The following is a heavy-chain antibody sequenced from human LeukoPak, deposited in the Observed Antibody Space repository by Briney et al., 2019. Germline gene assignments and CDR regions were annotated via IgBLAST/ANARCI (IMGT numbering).Heavy chain of an antibody. CDR1: GFTVSSDH. Sequence: GGSLRLSCAASGFTVSSDHMSWVRQAPGKGLKCVSVIYSAGGTYYADSVKGRFTISRDNSKNTLYLQMNSLRAEDTAVYYCATAPYCSGGRCYPQDSWGQGTLVTVSS. CDR3: ATAPYCSGGRCYPQDS. D-gene: IGHD2-15*01. V-gene: IGHV3-53*01. J-gene: IGHJ4*02. CDR2: IYSAGGT.